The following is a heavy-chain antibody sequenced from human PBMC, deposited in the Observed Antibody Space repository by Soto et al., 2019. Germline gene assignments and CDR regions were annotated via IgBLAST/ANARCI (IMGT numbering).Heavy chain of an antibody. D-gene: IGHD3-22*01. CDR1: GDSFSSYA. J-gene: IGHJ4*02. CDR2: IIPIFGTP. Sequence: QVQLVQSVPEVKKPGSSVKVSCKASGDSFSSYAISWVRQAPGHGLGWMGLIIPIFGTPNYAQRVEGRVTVTADESTGTANMGLRTLTSYDTAVYYCASMSMYDGISALAYWCPGTLVTVSS. V-gene: IGHV1-69*01. CDR3: ASMSMYDGISALAY.